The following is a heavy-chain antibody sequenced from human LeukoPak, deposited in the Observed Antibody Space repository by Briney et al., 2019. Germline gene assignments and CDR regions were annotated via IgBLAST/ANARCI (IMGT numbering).Heavy chain of an antibody. CDR2: INHSGST. D-gene: IGHD6-19*01. J-gene: IGHJ5*02. Sequence: SETLSLTCTVSGGSISSYYWSWIRQPPGKGLEWIGEINHSGSTNYNPSLKSRVTISVDTSKNQFSLKLSSVTAADTAVYYCATARAGAAFRWFDPWGQGTLVTVSS. CDR1: GGSISSYY. CDR3: ATARAGAAFRWFDP. V-gene: IGHV4-34*01.